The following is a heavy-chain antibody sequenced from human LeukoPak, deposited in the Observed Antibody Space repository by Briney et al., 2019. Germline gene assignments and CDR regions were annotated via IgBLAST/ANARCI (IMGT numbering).Heavy chain of an antibody. CDR3: AKKRDAFDI. J-gene: IGHJ3*02. V-gene: IGHV3-23*01. Sequence: PGGSLRLSCAASGFTFSSYAMGWVRQAPGKRPEWVSSLTDSGGTTYYVDSVKGRFTISRDNPKNTLYLHMNSLRAEDTAMYYCAKKRDAFDIWGQGTVVAVSS. CDR1: GFTFSSYA. D-gene: IGHD5-24*01. CDR2: LTDSGGTT.